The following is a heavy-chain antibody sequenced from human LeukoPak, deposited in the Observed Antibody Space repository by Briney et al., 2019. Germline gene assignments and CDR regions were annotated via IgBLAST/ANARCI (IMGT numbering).Heavy chain of an antibody. J-gene: IGHJ4*02. V-gene: IGHV4-34*01. Sequence: GSLRLSCAASGFTFSSYAMSWIRQPPGKGLEWIGEINHSGSTYYNPSLKSRVTISVDRSKNQFSLKLSSVTAADTAVYYCARGYYDSSGYYYRVQNYFDYWGQGTLVTVSS. D-gene: IGHD3-22*01. CDR3: ARGYYDSSGYYYRVQNYFDY. CDR1: GFTFSSYA. CDR2: INHSGST.